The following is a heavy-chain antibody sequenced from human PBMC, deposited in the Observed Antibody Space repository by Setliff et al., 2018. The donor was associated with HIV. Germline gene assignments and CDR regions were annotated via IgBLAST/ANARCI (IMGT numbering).Heavy chain of an antibody. V-gene: IGHV4-4*07. J-gene: IGHJ5*02. D-gene: IGHD1-26*01. CDR2: VYFSGST. Sequence: SETLSLTCTVSGGSISTYYWSWIRQPAGKGLAFIGRVYFSGSTNYNPSLKSRVTISLDTSKNRFSLNLRSVTAADTAVYYCARGFGSLDPWGKGTLVTVSS. CDR3: ARGFGSLDP. CDR1: GGSISTYY.